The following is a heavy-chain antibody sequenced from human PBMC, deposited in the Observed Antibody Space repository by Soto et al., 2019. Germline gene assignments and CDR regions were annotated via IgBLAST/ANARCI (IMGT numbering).Heavy chain of an antibody. J-gene: IGHJ3*02. CDR1: GKSFTNFW. Sequence: GESLKICCKISGKSFTNFWDVLVHQMPGRGLEWMGNIYPGNSETRYPPTFQGQVTISADKSTNTAYLQWHSLQASDTALYYCAKQDDRGALEIWGQGTKVTVSS. CDR2: IYPGNSET. CDR3: AKQDDRGALEI. D-gene: IGHD3-22*01. V-gene: IGHV5-51*07.